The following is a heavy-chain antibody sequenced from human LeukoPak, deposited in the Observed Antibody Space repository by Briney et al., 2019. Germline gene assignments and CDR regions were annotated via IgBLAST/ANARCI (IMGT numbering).Heavy chain of an antibody. CDR2: IYYSGST. D-gene: IGHD2-15*01. CDR3: ARVATPVFDP. J-gene: IGHJ5*02. Sequence: SQTLSLTCTVSGGSISSGGYYWSWIRQHPGRGLEWIGYIYYSGSTYYNPSLKSRVTISVDTSKNQFSLKLSSVTAADTAVYYCARVATPVFDPWGQGTLVTVSS. V-gene: IGHV4-31*03. CDR1: GGSISSGGYY.